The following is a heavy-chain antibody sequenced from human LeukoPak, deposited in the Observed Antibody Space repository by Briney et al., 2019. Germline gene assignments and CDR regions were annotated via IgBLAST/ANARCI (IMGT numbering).Heavy chain of an antibody. CDR3: TVPPSGYYWGFDY. CDR2: ITPMFGTA. Sequence: SVKVSCKVSGGSLTTYAISWVRQAPGRGLVWMGVITPMFGTANYAQKFQGRVTMTADESTNTVYMEMTSLRSEDTAVYYCTVPPSGYYWGFDYWGQGSLVTVSS. CDR1: GGSLTTYA. V-gene: IGHV1-69*01. D-gene: IGHD5-12*01. J-gene: IGHJ4*02.